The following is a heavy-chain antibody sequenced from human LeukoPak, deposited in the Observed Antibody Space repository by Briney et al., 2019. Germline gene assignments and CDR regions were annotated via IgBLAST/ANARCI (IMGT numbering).Heavy chain of an antibody. CDR1: GFTFDNYR. Sequence: HAGGSLRLSCAASGFTFDNYRMSWVRQAPGKGLEWVSTVNADGGNTYYADSVKGRFTISRDNSKSTLILQMNSLRVEDTALYYCTKRVKYGGTWDHFADWGQGTLVIVSS. D-gene: IGHD1-26*01. CDR3: TKRVKYGGTWDHFAD. V-gene: IGHV3-23*01. J-gene: IGHJ4*02. CDR2: VNADGGNT.